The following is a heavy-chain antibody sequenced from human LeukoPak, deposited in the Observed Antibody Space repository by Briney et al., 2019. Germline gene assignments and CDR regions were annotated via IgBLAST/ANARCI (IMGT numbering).Heavy chain of an antibody. CDR1: GFTASSYA. V-gene: IGHV3-23*01. J-gene: IGHJ4*02. D-gene: IGHD3-9*01. CDR2: ISGGSGNT. CDR3: AKFYDILTGYFDY. Sequence: GGSLRPSCAASGFTASSYAMSWVRQSPGKGLEWVSGISGGSGNTEYADSVKGRFTISRDNSKSTLYLQMNSLRAEDTAVYYCAKFYDILTGYFDYWGQGTLVTVSS.